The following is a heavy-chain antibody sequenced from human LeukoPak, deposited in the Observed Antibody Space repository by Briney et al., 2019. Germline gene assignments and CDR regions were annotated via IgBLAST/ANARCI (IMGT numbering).Heavy chain of an antibody. CDR1: GDSISSYY. D-gene: IGHD5-18*01. V-gene: IGHV4-59*08. Sequence: SETLSLTCTVSGDSISSYYWSWIRQPPGKGLEWIGYIYYSGSTNYNPSLKSRVTISVDTSKNQFFLILTSVTAADTAVYYCARDRYTYGGYFDYWGQGTLATGSS. J-gene: IGHJ4*02. CDR2: IYYSGST. CDR3: ARDRYTYGGYFDY.